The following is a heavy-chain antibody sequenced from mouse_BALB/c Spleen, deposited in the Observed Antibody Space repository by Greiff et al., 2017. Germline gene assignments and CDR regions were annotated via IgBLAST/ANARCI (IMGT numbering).Heavy chain of an antibody. Sequence: EVKLVESGGGLVKPGGSLKLSCAASGFTFSSYAMSWVRQTPEKRLEWVASISSGGSTYYPDSVKGRFTISRDNARNILYLQMSSLRSEDTAMYYCARAGDYHWYFDVWGAGTTVTVSS. CDR1: GFTFSSYA. CDR2: ISSGGST. CDR3: ARAGDYHWYFDV. V-gene: IGHV5-6-5*01. J-gene: IGHJ1*01. D-gene: IGHD2-4*01.